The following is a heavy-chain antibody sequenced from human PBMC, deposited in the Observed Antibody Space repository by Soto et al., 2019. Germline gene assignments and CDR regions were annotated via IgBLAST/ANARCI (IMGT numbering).Heavy chain of an antibody. J-gene: IGHJ4*02. CDR3: ARAQIYGDYSFDY. CDR1: GGSFSGYY. V-gene: IGHV4-34*01. Sequence: SETLSLTCAVYGGSFSGYYWSWIRQPPGKGLEWIGEINHSGSTNYNPSLKSRVTISVDTSKNQFSLKLSSVTAADTAVYYCARAQIYGDYSFDYWGQGTLVTVSS. CDR2: INHSGST. D-gene: IGHD4-17*01.